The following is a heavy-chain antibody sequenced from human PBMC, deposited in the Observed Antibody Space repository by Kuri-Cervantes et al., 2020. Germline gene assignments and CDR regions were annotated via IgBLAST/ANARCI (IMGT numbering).Heavy chain of an antibody. CDR2: IGIVGDT. CDR3: ARVRRGRDGYNYPDY. D-gene: IGHD5-24*01. V-gene: IGHV3-13*01. CDR1: GYTFTSYY. J-gene: IGHJ4*02. Sequence: SCKASGYTFTSYYMHWVRQVIGKGLEWVSAIGIVGDTYYPGSVKGRFTISRENAKNSLYLQMNSLRAGDTAVYYCARVRRGRDGYNYPDYWGQGTLVTVSS.